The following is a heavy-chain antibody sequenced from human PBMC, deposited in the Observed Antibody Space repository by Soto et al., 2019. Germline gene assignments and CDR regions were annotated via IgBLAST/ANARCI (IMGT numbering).Heavy chain of an antibody. J-gene: IGHJ4*02. V-gene: IGHV6-1*01. CDR2: TYYRSKWYN. CDR3: ARGNPFGYCTNGVCYTPETIAVAGISPTTFDY. D-gene: IGHD2-8*01. Sequence: SQTLSLTCAISGDSVSSNSAAWNWIRQSPSRGLEWLGRTYYRSKWYNDYAVSVKSRITINPDTSKNQFSLQLNSVTPEDTAVYYCARGNPFGYCTNGVCYTPETIAVAGISPTTFDYWGQGTLVTVSS. CDR1: GDSVSSNSAA.